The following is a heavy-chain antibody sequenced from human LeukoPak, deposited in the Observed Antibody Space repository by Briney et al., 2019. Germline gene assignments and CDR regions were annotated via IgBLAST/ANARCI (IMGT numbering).Heavy chain of an antibody. V-gene: IGHV1-46*03. CDR1: GYTFTSYD. D-gene: IGHD1-1*01. J-gene: IGHJ4*02. Sequence: ASVKVSCKAFGYTFTSYDMYWVRQAPGQGLEWMGIINPSGGSTNYAQKFQGRVTMTRDTSTSTVYMELSSLRSEDTAVYYCARYWNGDFDYWGQRTLVTVSP. CDR3: ARYWNGDFDY. CDR2: INPSGGST.